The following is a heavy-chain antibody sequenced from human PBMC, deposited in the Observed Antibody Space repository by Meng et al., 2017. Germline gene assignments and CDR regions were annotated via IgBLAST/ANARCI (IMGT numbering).Heavy chain of an antibody. V-gene: IGHV2-5*02. CDR3: AHSYGSNFDY. D-gene: IGHD3-10*01. Sequence: QITLKESGSTLVKPTQILTLTCNIFGFSISTSGVGVGWIRQPPGKALEWLALIYWDDDKRYSPSLKSRLTITKDTSKNQVVLTMTNMDPVDTATYYCAHSYGSNFDYWGQGTLVTVSS. J-gene: IGHJ4*02. CDR1: GFSISTSGVG. CDR2: IYWDDDK.